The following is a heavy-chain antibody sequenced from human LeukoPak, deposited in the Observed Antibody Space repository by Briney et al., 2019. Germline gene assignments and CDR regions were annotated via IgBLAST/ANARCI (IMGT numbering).Heavy chain of an antibody. CDR1: GGSFSSYY. V-gene: IGHV4-59*01. D-gene: IGHD5-18*01. Sequence: SETLSLTCAVYGGSFSSYYWSWIRQPPGKGLEWIGYIYYSGSTNYNPSLKSRVTISVDTSKNQFSLKLSSVTAADTAVYYCARTEDTAMVTAFDIWGQGTMVTVSS. CDR2: IYYSGST. CDR3: ARTEDTAMVTAFDI. J-gene: IGHJ3*02.